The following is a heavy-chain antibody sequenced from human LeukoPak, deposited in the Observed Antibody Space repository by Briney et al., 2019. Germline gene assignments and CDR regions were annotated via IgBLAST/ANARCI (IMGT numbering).Heavy chain of an antibody. Sequence: ASVKVSCKASGYTFTGYYMHRVRQAPGQGLEWMGRINPNSGGTNYAQKFQGRVTMTRDTSISTAYMELSRLRSDDTAVYYCARDSGYDSQKYYYYYYGMDVWGQGTTVTVSS. D-gene: IGHD5-12*01. V-gene: IGHV1-2*06. CDR3: ARDSGYDSQKYYYYYYGMDV. J-gene: IGHJ6*02. CDR1: GYTFTGYY. CDR2: INPNSGGT.